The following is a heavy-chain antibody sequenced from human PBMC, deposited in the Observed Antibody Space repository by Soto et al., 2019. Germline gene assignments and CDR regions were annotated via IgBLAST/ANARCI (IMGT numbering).Heavy chain of an antibody. CDR1: GYTFTSYG. CDR3: ARDKLVSAEYLQQ. J-gene: IGHJ1*01. Sequence: QVQLVQSGAEVKKPGASVKVSCKTSGYTFTSYGITWVRQAPGKGLEWMGWISAHNGKTKYAQKFQSRVTMTTDTSTSTAYMELRGLGYDDRAVYYCARDKLVSAEYLQQWGQGTLVSVSS. V-gene: IGHV1-18*01. D-gene: IGHD1-20*01. CDR2: ISAHNGKT.